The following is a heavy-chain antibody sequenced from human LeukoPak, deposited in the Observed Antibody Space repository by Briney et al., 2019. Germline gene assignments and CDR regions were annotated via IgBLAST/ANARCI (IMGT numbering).Heavy chain of an antibody. CDR1: GDSISSTNYY. CDR2: IYYSGST. V-gene: IGHV4-39*07. D-gene: IGHD2-15*01. CDR3: ARPGGWVLYFDY. J-gene: IGHJ4*02. Sequence: SETLSLTCTVSGDSISSTNYYWGWIRQPPGKGLEWIGSIYYSGSTYYNPSLKSRVTISVDTSKNQFSLKLSSVTAADTAVYYCARPGGWVLYFDYWGQGTLVTVSS.